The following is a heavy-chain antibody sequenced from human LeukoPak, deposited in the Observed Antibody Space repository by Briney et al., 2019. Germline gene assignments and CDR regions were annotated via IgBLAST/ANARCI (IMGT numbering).Heavy chain of an antibody. V-gene: IGHV4-38-2*02. CDR1: GYSISSGYY. Sequence: SETLSLTCTVSGYSISSGYYWGWIRQPPGKGLEWIGSIYHSGSTYYNPSLKSRVTISVDTSKNQFSLKLRSVTAADTAVYYCARHSAHYYGSGSYYNYWGQGTLVTVSS. D-gene: IGHD3-10*01. J-gene: IGHJ4*02. CDR3: ARHSAHYYGSGSYYNY. CDR2: IYHSGST.